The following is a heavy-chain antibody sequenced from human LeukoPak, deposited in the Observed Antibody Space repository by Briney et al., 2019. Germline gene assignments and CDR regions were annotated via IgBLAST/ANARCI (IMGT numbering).Heavy chain of an antibody. Sequence: GGSLRLSCAASGNYWRHWVRQAPGKGMGGVSDINSDGSWRSYADSVKGRFTISKDNAKNMVYLQMNSLRAEDTAVYYCVSFYETYWGRGTLVTVSS. CDR2: INSDGSWR. J-gene: IGHJ4*02. V-gene: IGHV3-74*01. CDR3: VSFYETY. CDR1: GNYW. D-gene: IGHD2/OR15-2a*01.